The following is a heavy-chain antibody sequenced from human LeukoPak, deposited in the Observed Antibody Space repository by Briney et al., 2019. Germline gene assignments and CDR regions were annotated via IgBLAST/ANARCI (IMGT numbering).Heavy chain of an antibody. D-gene: IGHD3-22*01. J-gene: IGHJ4*02. CDR2: IYTSGST. CDR1: GGSISSYY. CDR3: ARHRGSGYPYFDY. Sequence: SETLSLTCTVSGGSISSYYWSWIRQPAGKGLEWIGRIYTSGSTNYNPSLKSRVTISVDTSKNQFSLKMSSLTAADTAVYYCARHRGSGYPYFDYWGQGTLVTVSS. V-gene: IGHV4-4*07.